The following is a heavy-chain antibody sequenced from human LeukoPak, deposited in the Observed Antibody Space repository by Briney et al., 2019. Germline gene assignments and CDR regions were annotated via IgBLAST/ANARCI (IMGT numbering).Heavy chain of an antibody. CDR3: ARFDFWSAPFDY. CDR2: ICGSGGST. D-gene: IGHD3-3*01. J-gene: IGHJ4*02. V-gene: IGHV3-23*01. CDR1: GFTFSSYA. Sequence: AGGSLRLSCAASGFTFSSYAISWVRQAPGKGLEWVSVICGSGGSTYDADSVKGRFTISRDNSKNTLYLQMNSLRADDTAVYYCARFDFWSAPFDYWGQGTLVTVSS.